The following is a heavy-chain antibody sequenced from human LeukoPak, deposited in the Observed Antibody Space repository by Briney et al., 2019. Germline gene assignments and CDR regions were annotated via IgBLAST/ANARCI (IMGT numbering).Heavy chain of an antibody. Sequence: SETLSLTCTVSGGSISSYYWSWIRQPPGKGLEWIGEINHSGTTNYNPSLKSRVTISVDTSKNQFSLKLSSVTAADTAVYYCARSLRLARQGYYYYMDVWGKGTTVTVSS. D-gene: IGHD5-12*01. V-gene: IGHV4-34*01. CDR1: GGSISSYY. J-gene: IGHJ6*03. CDR2: INHSGTT. CDR3: ARSLRLARQGYYYYMDV.